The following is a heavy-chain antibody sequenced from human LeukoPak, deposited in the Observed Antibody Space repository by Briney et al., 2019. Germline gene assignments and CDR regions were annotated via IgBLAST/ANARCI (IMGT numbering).Heavy chain of an antibody. J-gene: IGHJ4*02. V-gene: IGHV3-23*01. CDR2: ISGSGGST. CDR1: GFTFSSYA. D-gene: IGHD3-16*02. Sequence: GGSLRLSCAASGFTFSSYAMSWVRQAPGKGLEWVSAISGSGGSTYYADSVKGRFTISSDNYKNTLYLQMNSLRAEDTAVYYCAKAVKNFTPFDYWGQGTLVTVSS. CDR3: AKAVKNFTPFDY.